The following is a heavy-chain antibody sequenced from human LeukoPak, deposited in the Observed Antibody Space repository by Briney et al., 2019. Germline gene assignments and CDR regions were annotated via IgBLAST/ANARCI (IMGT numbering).Heavy chain of an antibody. CDR3: AKNVVVKRYFDY. D-gene: IGHD2-15*01. J-gene: IGHJ4*02. CDR1: GFTFSNHA. Sequence: GGSLRLFCAASGFTFSNHAMSWVRQAPGKGLQWVSVISGSGRTTEYADSVKGRFTISRDNSKNTLSLQMNSLRVEDTAIYYCAKNVVVKRYFDYWGQGTLITVSS. CDR2: ISGSGRTT. V-gene: IGHV3-23*01.